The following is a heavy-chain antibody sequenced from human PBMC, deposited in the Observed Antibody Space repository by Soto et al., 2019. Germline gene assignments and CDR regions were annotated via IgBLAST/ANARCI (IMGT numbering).Heavy chain of an antibody. J-gene: IGHJ4*02. D-gene: IGHD6-13*01. V-gene: IGHV3-74*01. CDR1: GFTFSSYW. CDR3: AREFAGDSSSRHLDY. Sequence: PGGSLRLSCAASGFTFSSYWMHWVRQAPGKGLVWVSRINSDGSSTSYADSVKGRFTISRDNAKNTLYLQMNSLRAEDTAVYYCAREFAGDSSSRHLDYWGQGTLVTVSS. CDR2: INSDGSST.